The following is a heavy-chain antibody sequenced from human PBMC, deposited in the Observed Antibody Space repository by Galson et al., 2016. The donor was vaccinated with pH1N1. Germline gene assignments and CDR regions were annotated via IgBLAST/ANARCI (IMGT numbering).Heavy chain of an antibody. D-gene: IGHD1-26*01. J-gene: IGHJ3*02. CDR3: ERDHTREWEADAFDI. CDR1: GFTFSSCS. Sequence: SLRLSCAASGFTFSSCSMNWVRQAPGKGLEWVSCISSSSSYIYYADSVRGRFTISRDNVKNSLYLQMSSLRAEDTAVYYCERDHTREWEADAFDIWGQGTMVTVSS. CDR2: ISSSSSYI. V-gene: IGHV3-21*01.